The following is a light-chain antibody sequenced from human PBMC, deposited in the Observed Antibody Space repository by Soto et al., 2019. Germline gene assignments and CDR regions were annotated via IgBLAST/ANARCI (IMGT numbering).Light chain of an antibody. CDR3: QTWGTGMGV. J-gene: IGLJ2*01. Sequence: QSVLTQSPSASASLGASVKLTCTLSSGHSSYAIAWHQQQPEKGPRYLMNLNSDGSHSKGDGIPDRFSGSSSGAERYLTISSLQSEDEADYYCQTWGTGMGVFGGGTQLTVL. V-gene: IGLV4-69*02. CDR2: LNSDGSH. CDR1: SGHSSYA.